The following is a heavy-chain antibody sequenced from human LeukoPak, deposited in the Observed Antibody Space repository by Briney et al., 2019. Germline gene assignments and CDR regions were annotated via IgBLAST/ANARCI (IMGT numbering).Heavy chain of an antibody. J-gene: IGHJ4*02. CDR3: ARGYSGYLGDY. CDR2: IYHSGST. V-gene: IGHV4-38-2*02. D-gene: IGHD5-12*01. CDR1: GYSISSGYY. Sequence: PSETLSLTCTVSGYSISSGYYWGWIRQPPGKGLEWIGSIYHSGSTYYNPSLKSRVTISVDRSKNQFSLKLSSVTAADTAVYYCARGYSGYLGDYWGQGTLVTVSS.